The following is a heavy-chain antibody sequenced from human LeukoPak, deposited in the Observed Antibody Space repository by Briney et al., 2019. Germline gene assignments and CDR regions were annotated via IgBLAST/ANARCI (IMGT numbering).Heavy chain of an antibody. CDR1: GFTVSSNY. J-gene: IGHJ3*02. V-gene: IGHV3-66*01. CDR3: ARIETVADAFDI. Sequence: GGSLRLSCAASGFTVSSNYMTWVRQAPGKGLEWVSHIYSGGSTSYADSVRGRFTISRDNSKNTLYLQMNSLRAEDTAVYYCARIETVADAFDIWGQGTLVTVSS. D-gene: IGHD1-1*01. CDR2: IYSGGST.